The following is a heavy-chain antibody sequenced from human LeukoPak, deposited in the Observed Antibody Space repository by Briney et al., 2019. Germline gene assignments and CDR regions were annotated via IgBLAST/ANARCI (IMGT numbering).Heavy chain of an antibody. Sequence: GGSLRLSCAASGFTFNNLVMNWVRQAPGKGLEWVSSISSSSSYIYYADSVKGRLTISRDNAKSSLYLQMNSLRAEDTAVYYCAREGCSSTSCTDLDYWGQGTLVTVSS. CDR2: ISSSSSYI. CDR1: GFTFNNLV. D-gene: IGHD2-2*01. J-gene: IGHJ4*02. V-gene: IGHV3-21*01. CDR3: AREGCSSTSCTDLDY.